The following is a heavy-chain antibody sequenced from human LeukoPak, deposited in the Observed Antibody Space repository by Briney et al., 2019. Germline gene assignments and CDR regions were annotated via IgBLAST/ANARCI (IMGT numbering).Heavy chain of an antibody. CDR1: GFTFSAYE. V-gene: IGHV3-48*01. CDR3: ARDSGYYYDSSGD. D-gene: IGHD3-22*01. J-gene: IGHJ4*02. Sequence: PGGSLRLSCVVSGFTFSAYEMNWVRQAPGKGLEWVSYISSSSSTIYYADSVKGRFTISRDNAKNSLYLQMNSLRAEDTAVYYCARDSGYYYDSSGDWGQGTLVTVSS. CDR2: ISSSSSTI.